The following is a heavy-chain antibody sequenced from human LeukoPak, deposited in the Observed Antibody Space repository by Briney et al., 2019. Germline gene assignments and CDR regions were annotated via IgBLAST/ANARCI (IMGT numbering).Heavy chain of an antibody. V-gene: IGHV3-53*01. J-gene: IGHJ4*02. Sequence: YGDDETNYADSVKGRFTISRDTSKNTLDLQMNSLRADDTAVYYCARDPEAGGSSGPSDYWGQGTLVTVSS. CDR2: YGDDET. D-gene: IGHD6-19*01. CDR3: ARDPEAGGSSGPSDY.